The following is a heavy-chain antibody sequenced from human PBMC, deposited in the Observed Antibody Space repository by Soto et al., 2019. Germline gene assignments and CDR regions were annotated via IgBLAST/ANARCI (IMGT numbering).Heavy chain of an antibody. J-gene: IGHJ4*02. D-gene: IGHD2-15*01. CDR3: ARDGGGILVTHLFFLDY. V-gene: IGHV4-59*01. CDR2: IYYSGST. Sequence: SETLSLTCTVSGGSISSYYWSWIRQPPGKGLEWIGYIYYSGSTNYNPSLKSRVTISVDTSKNQFSLKLSSVTAADTAVYYCARDGGGILVTHLFFLDYWGQGTLVTVSS. CDR1: GGSISSYY.